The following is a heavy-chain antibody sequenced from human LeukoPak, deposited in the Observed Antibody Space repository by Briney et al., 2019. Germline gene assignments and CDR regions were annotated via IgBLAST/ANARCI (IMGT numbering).Heavy chain of an antibody. V-gene: IGHV4-59*13. CDR2: IYYSGST. D-gene: IGHD1-26*01. CDR1: GGSISNYY. J-gene: IGHJ4*02. Sequence: SEPLSLTCTVSGGSISNYYWLWIRQPPGKGLEWIGYIYYSGSTNYNPSLESRVTISVDTSKNQFSLKLDSVTAADTAVYYCARGRSGSYHSPFDYWGQGTLVTVSS. CDR3: ARGRSGSYHSPFDY.